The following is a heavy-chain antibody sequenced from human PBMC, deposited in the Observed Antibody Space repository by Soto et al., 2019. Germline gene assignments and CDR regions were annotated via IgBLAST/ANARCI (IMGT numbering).Heavy chain of an antibody. CDR2: IWYDGSNK. D-gene: IGHD3-10*01. CDR1: GFTFSSYG. CDR3: ARDKYYGSGSYYNVGFYYYYYYMDV. V-gene: IGHV3-33*01. Sequence: PGGSLRLSCAASGFTFSSYGMHWVRQAPGKALEWVAVIWYDGSNKYYADSVKGRLTISRDNSKNTLYLQMNSLRAEDTAVYYCARDKYYGSGSYYNVGFYYYYYYMDVWGKGTTVTVSS. J-gene: IGHJ6*03.